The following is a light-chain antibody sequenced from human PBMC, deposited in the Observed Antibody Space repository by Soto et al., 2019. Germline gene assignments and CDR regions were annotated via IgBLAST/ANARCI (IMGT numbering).Light chain of an antibody. J-gene: IGLJ2*01. V-gene: IGLV2-8*01. CDR1: SSDVGGYKY. Sequence: QSVLTQPPSASGSPGQSVTISCTGTSSDVGGYKYVSWYQQHPGKAPKLMIYEVSQRPSGVPDRFSGSKSGNTASLTVSGLQAEDEADYYCSSYAGSNNVLFGGGTKVTVL. CDR3: SSYAGSNNVL. CDR2: EVS.